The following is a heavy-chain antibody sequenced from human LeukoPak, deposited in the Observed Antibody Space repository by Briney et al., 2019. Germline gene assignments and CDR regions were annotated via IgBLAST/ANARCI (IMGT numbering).Heavy chain of an antibody. CDR1: GGTFSSYA. Sequence: SVNVSCKASGGTFSSYAISRVRQAPGQGLEWMGGIIPIFGSANYAQKFQGRVTITADESTSTAYMELSSLRSEDTAVYYCAGLLSVSPYTNWGQGTLVTVSS. V-gene: IGHV1-69*01. CDR3: AGLLSVSPYTN. CDR2: IIPIFGSA. D-gene: IGHD3-16*01. J-gene: IGHJ4*02.